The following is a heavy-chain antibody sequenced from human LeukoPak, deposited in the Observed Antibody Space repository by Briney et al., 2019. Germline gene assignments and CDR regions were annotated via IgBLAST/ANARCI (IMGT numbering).Heavy chain of an antibody. CDR3: ARDRGLYYDFWSGYSSDYYYGMDV. D-gene: IGHD3-3*01. V-gene: IGHV1-18*01. CDR1: DYTFTIDG. Sequence: GASVKVSCKASDYTFTIDGISWVRQAPGQGLEWMGWISVYNGNTNYAQKFQGRVTMTTDTSTSTAYMELRSLRSDDTAVYYCARDRGLYYDFWSGYSSDYYYGMDVWGQGTTVTVSS. J-gene: IGHJ6*02. CDR2: ISVYNGNT.